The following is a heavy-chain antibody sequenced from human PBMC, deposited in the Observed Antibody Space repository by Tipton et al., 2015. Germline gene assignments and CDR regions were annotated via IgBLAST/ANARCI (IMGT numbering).Heavy chain of an antibody. CDR3: ARIPLPLTGYYYGFDI. CDR1: GGSISSSSYY. Sequence: TLSLTCTVSGGSISSSSYYWGWIRQPPGKSLECIGNIHYSGSTYYYNPSLKSRVTISVDTSKNQFSLKLSSVTAADTAVYYCARIPLPLTGYYYGFDIWGQGTTVTVSS. D-gene: IGHD1-26*01. J-gene: IGHJ6*02. V-gene: IGHV4-39*01. CDR2: IHYSGSTY.